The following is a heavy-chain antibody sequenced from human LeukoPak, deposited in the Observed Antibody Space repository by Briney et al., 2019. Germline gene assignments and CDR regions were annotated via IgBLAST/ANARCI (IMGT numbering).Heavy chain of an antibody. CDR3: ARDRPKIYCSGGSCYPRWFDP. CDR2: ISGSGGST. CDR1: GFTFSSYA. D-gene: IGHD2-15*01. V-gene: IGHV3-23*01. J-gene: IGHJ5*02. Sequence: PGGSLRLSCAASGFTFSSYAMSWVRQAPGKGLEWVSAISGSGGSTYYADSVKGRFTISRDNSKNTLYLQMNSLRAEDTAVYHCARDRPKIYCSGGSCYPRWFDPWGQGTLVTVSS.